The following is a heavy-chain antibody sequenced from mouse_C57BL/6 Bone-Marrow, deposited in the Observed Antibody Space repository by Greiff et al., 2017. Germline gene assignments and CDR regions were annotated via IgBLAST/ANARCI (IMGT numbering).Heavy chain of an antibody. V-gene: IGHV1-81*01. CDR2: IYPSSGNT. J-gene: IGHJ3*01. Sequence: QVQLQQSGAELARPGASVKLSCKASGYTFTSYGISWVKQRTGQGLEWIGEIYPSSGNTYYNEKFKGKATLTADKSSSKAYMELSSLTSEDSAVYFCARDYGSPFAYWGQGTLVTVSA. CDR3: ARDYGSPFAY. CDR1: GYTFTSYG. D-gene: IGHD1-1*01.